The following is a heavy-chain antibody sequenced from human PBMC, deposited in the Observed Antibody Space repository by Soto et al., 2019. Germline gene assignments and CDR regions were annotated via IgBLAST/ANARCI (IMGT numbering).Heavy chain of an antibody. CDR1: GFSLSTTEEG. Sequence: QITLKESGPALVKPTQTLTLTCTFSGFSLSTTEEGVGWIRQPPGKALEWLALIYWDDDKRYSPSLKTRLTIPKDTSKNQVVLTVTNVDPVDTATYYCAHGSCFGADCYPNPYLYFWGQGILVTVSS. V-gene: IGHV2-5*02. CDR3: AHGSCFGADCYPNPYLYF. J-gene: IGHJ4*02. CDR2: IYWDDDK. D-gene: IGHD2-21*02.